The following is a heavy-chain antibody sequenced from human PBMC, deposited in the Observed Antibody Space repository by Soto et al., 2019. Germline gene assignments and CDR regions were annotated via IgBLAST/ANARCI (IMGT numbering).Heavy chain of an antibody. Sequence: GGSLRLSCAASGFTFSSYAMHWVRQAPGKGLEWVAVISYDGINKFYAVSVKGRFTISRDNSKNTLYLQMNSLRAEDTAVYYCARDPTYYYDSSYYFDYWGQGTLVTVSS. D-gene: IGHD3-22*01. CDR3: ARDPTYYYDSSYYFDY. V-gene: IGHV3-30*14. J-gene: IGHJ4*02. CDR1: GFTFSSYA. CDR2: ISYDGINK.